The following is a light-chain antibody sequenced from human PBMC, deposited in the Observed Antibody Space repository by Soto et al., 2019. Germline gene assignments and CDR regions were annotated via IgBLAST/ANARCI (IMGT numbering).Light chain of an antibody. J-gene: IGKJ5*01. CDR2: DTS. V-gene: IGKV3-11*01. CDR1: QSGSIY. Sequence: EIVLTQSPATLSLSPGERATLSCRASQSGSIYLAWYQQKPGQAPRLLIYDTSNRAAGIPARFSARGSGTDFTLIISSLEPEDSAVYYCQHRSSWPPITFGLGTRLEI. CDR3: QHRSSWPPIT.